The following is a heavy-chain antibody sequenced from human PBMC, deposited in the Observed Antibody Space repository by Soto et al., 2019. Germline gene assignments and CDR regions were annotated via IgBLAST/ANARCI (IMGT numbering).Heavy chain of an antibody. D-gene: IGHD2-21*01. CDR1: GFTLSSYA. J-gene: IGHJ6*02. Sequence: PGGSLRLSCAASGFTLSSYAMHWVRQAPGKGLEWVAVISYDGSNKYYADSVKGRFTISRDNSKNTLYLQMNSLRAEDTAVYYCARARTTGVAYYYGMDVWGQGTTVTVSS. CDR2: ISYDGSNK. CDR3: ARARTTGVAYYYGMDV. V-gene: IGHV3-30-3*01.